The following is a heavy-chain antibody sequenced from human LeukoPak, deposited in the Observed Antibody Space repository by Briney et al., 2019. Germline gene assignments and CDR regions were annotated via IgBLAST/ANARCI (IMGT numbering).Heavy chain of an antibody. J-gene: IGHJ4*02. CDR3: ASGSYYDY. V-gene: IGHV4-39*01. CDR1: GGSISSSSYY. CDR2: IYYSGST. Sequence: SETLSLTCTVSGGSISSSSYYWGWIRQPPGKGLEWIGSIYYSGSTYYNPSLKSRVTISVDTSKNQFSLKLSSVTAADTAVYYCASGSYYDYWGQGTLVTVSS. D-gene: IGHD1-26*01.